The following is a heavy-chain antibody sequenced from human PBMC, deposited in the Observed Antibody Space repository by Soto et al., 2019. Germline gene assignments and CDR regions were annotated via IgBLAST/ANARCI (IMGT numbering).Heavy chain of an antibody. CDR3: ARVGRWNSFDI. Sequence: EVQLVESGGGLVKPGGSLRLSCSASGFTFSDFGMHWVRQAPGKGLEWVSYVSSRSNQIYYADSVQGRFTISRDNAKNSLYLQLNSLRGDDTAVYYCARVGRWNSFDIWGQGTMVTVSS. CDR1: GFTFSDFG. V-gene: IGHV3-21*01. D-gene: IGHD1-1*01. CDR2: VSSRSNQI. J-gene: IGHJ3*02.